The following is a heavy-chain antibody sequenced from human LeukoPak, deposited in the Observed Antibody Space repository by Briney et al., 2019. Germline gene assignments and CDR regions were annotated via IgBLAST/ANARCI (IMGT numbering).Heavy chain of an antibody. V-gene: IGHV4-39*07. CDR2: IYYSGST. CDR1: GGSISSSSYY. J-gene: IGHJ4*02. D-gene: IGHD3-9*01. CDR3: ARGRPYYDILTGYLNPTYYFDY. Sequence: PSETLSLTCTVSGGSISSSSYYWGWIRQPPGKGLEWIGSIYYSGSTNYNPSLKSRVTISVDTSKNQFSLKLSSVTAADTAVYYCARGRPYYDILTGYLNPTYYFDYWGQGTLVTVSS.